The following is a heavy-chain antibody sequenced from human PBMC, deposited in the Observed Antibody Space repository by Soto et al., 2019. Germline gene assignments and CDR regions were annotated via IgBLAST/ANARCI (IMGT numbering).Heavy chain of an antibody. J-gene: IGHJ4*02. CDR1: GFTFSSHS. V-gene: IGHV3-21*01. Sequence: SLRLSCVVSGFTFSSHSMNWVRQAPGKGLEWVSSITTSSDSIYYTDSVKGRFTLSRDDAKNSLFLQMNSLRAEDTAVYYCARSTRGFSYGKIDSWGQGTLVTVSS. D-gene: IGHD5-18*01. CDR2: ITTSSDSI. CDR3: ARSTRGFSYGKIDS.